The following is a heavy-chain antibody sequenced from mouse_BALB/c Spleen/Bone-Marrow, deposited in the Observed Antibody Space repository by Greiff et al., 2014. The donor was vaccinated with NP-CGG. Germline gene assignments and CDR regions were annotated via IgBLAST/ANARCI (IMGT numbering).Heavy chain of an antibody. CDR2: IDPANGNT. CDR1: GFNIKDTY. D-gene: IGHD1-1*01. CDR3: ARGGSSYGWYFDV. V-gene: IGHV14-3*02. J-gene: IGHJ1*01. Sequence: VHVKQSGAELVKPGASVKLSCTASGFNIKDTYMHWVKQRPEQGLEWIGRIDPANGNTKYDPKFQGKATITADTSSNTAYLQLSSLTSGDTAVYYCARGGSSYGWYFDVWGAGTTVTVSS.